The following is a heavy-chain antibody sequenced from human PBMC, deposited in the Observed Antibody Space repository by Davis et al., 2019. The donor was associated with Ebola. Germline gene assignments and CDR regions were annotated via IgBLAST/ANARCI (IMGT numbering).Heavy chain of an antibody. V-gene: IGHV3-23*01. D-gene: IGHD3-3*01. CDR3: ARDQRISILGVAVYYYYGMDV. CDR1: GFIFSSYA. J-gene: IGHJ6*02. CDR2: ITGGDRST. Sequence: GGSLRLSCAASGFIFSSYAMTWVRQAPGKGLERVSTITGGDRSTFYADSVKGRFTISMDNAKNFLYLQMNSLRAEDTAVYFCARDQRISILGVAVYYYYGMDVWGQGTTVTVSS.